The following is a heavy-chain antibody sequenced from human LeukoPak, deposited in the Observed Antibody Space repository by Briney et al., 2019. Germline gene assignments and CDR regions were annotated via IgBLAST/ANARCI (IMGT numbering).Heavy chain of an antibody. CDR1: AFTFDNYW. CDR3: AKNRGAGSHYYYHMNV. V-gene: IGHV3-48*01. D-gene: IGHD1-26*01. CDR2: ISSSSSTI. Sequence: GGSLRLSCAASAFTFDNYWMSWVRQAPGKGLEWVSYISSSSSTIYYADSVKGRFTISRDNSKNTLYLQLNSLRVEDTAVYYCAKNRGAGSHYYYHMNVWGKGTTVTVSS. J-gene: IGHJ6*03.